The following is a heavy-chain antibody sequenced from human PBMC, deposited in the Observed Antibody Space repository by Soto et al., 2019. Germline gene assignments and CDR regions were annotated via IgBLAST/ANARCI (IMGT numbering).Heavy chain of an antibody. J-gene: IGHJ4*01. CDR3: ARGVPPRDY. CDR2: MNPTSGNT. D-gene: IGHD3-10*02. V-gene: IGHV1-8*01. CDR1: GYTFTSYD. Sequence: QAQLVQSGAEVQKPGASVKVSCKASGYTFTSYDISWVRQATGQGLEWMGWMNPTSGNTDYAQKFQGRVTMTRDTSINTAYMELSSLRSDDTAVYFCARGVPPRDYWGQGSQVTVSS.